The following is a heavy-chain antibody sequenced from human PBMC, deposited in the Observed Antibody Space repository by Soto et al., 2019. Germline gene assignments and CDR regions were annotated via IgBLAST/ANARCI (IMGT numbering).Heavy chain of an antibody. D-gene: IGHD6-13*01. CDR1: GFTDGMNY. Sequence: EVQLVETGGGLIQPGGSLKLSCAASGFTDGMNYMGWVRQAPGKGLDWVSIIYAGAKTSYADSVKGRFTISRDNSKNTLSLQMSSLRAEDTAVYYCARDGYWGQGTLVTVSS. CDR3: ARDGY. J-gene: IGHJ4*02. CDR2: IYAGAKT. V-gene: IGHV3-53*02.